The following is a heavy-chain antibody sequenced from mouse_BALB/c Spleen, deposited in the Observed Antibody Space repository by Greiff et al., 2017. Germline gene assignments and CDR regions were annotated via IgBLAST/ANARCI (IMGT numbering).Heavy chain of an antibody. CDR2: ISYSGST. V-gene: IGHV3-2*02. CDR3: ARLLRRMGYAMDY. Sequence: EVKLMESGPGLVKPSQSLSLTCTVTGYSITSDYAWNWIRQFPGNKLEWMGYISYSGSTSYNPSLKSRISITRDTSKNQFFLQLNSVTTEDTATYDCARLLRRMGYAMDYWGQGTSVTVSS. CDR1: GYSITSDYA. D-gene: IGHD1-1*01. J-gene: IGHJ4*01.